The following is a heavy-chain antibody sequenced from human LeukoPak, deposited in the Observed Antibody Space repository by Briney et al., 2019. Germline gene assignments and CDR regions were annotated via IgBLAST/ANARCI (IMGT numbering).Heavy chain of an antibody. CDR2: IRSKRYIYAT. CDR3: AARKVPAAQSDY. CDR1: GFIYSGSA. Sequence: GGSLKLSCAASGFIYSGSAMHWVRQAGGKGLEWVGLIRSKRYIYATGNAASGQGRFILSRDHSKNMSYMQKNSIRTNGKEVHYCAARKVPAAQSDYWGQGTLVTVSS. V-gene: IGHV3-73*01. J-gene: IGHJ4*02. D-gene: IGHD2-2*01.